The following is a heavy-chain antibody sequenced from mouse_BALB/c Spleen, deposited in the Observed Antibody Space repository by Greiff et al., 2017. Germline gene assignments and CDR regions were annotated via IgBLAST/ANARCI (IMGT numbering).Heavy chain of an antibody. Sequence: EVMLVESGGGLVQPGGSMKLSCVASGFTFSNYWMNWVRQSPEKGLEWVAEIRLKSNNYATHYAESVKGRFTISRDDSKSSVYLQMNNLRAEDTGIYYCTRPRVRRDGPWFAYWGQGTLVTVSA. CDR3: TRPRVRRDGPWFAY. V-gene: IGHV6-6*02. CDR2: IRLKSNNYAT. J-gene: IGHJ3*01. CDR1: GFTFSNYW. D-gene: IGHD2-14*01.